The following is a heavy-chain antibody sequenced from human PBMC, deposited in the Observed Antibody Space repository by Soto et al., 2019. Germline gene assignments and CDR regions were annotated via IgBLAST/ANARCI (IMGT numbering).Heavy chain of an antibody. CDR1: GFTFSSYS. V-gene: IGHV3-48*02. CDR3: ARDPFCGGDCYSAPYYYYGMDV. Sequence: GGSLRLSCAASGFTFSSYSMNWVRQAPGKGLEWVSYISSSSSTIYYADYVKGRFTISRDNAKNSLYLQMNSLRDEDTAVYYCARDPFCGGDCYSAPYYYYGMDVWGQGTTVTVSS. D-gene: IGHD2-21*02. J-gene: IGHJ6*02. CDR2: ISSSSSTI.